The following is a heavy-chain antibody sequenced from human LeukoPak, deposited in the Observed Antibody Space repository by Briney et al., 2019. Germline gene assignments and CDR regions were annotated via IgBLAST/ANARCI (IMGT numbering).Heavy chain of an antibody. CDR1: GGSFSDYY. D-gene: IGHD2-2*01. Sequence: PSETLSLTCAVYGGSFSDYYWSWIRQPPGKGLEWIGEINHSGSTNYNPSLKSRVTISVDTSKNQFSLKLSSVNAADTAVYYCAKDPENCSSTSCYDWGIYGMDVWGKGTTVTVSS. J-gene: IGHJ6*04. CDR2: INHSGST. V-gene: IGHV4-34*01. CDR3: AKDPENCSSTSCYDWGIYGMDV.